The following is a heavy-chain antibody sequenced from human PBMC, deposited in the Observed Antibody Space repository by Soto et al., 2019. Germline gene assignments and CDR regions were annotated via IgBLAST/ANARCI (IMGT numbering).Heavy chain of an antibody. CDR1: GFTFSSYA. J-gene: IGHJ6*02. CDR2: ISYDGSNK. D-gene: IGHD4-17*01. CDR3: AREYDYGYYYYYYGMDV. V-gene: IGHV3-30-3*01. Sequence: QVQLVESGGGVVQPGRSLRLSCAASGFTFSSYAMHWVRQTPGKGLEWVAVISYDGSNKYYADSVKGRFTISRDNSKNTLYLQMNSLRAEDTAVYYCAREYDYGYYYYYYGMDVWGQGTTVTVSS.